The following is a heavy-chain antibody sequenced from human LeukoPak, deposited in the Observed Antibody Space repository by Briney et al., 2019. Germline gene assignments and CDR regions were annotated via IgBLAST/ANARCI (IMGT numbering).Heavy chain of an antibody. J-gene: IGHJ4*02. CDR3: AKDLHSSGWYGLDY. CDR2: ISGSGDDT. Sequence: GGSLRLSCAASGLTFSNYAMSWVRQAPGKGLEWVSSISGSGDDTYYADSVKGRFTISRDNSKNTLSLQMTSLRAEDTAVYYCAKDLHSSGWYGLDYWGQGTLVTVSP. V-gene: IGHV3-23*01. D-gene: IGHD6-19*01. CDR1: GLTFSNYA.